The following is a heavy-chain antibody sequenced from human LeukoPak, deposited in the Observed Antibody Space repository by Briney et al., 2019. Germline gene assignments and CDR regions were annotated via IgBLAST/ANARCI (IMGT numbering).Heavy chain of an antibody. D-gene: IGHD4-17*01. Sequence: GASVKVSCKASGGTFSSYTISWVRQAPGQGLEWMGRIIPILGIANYAQKFQGRVTITADKSTSTAYMELSSLRAEDTAVYYCAKKETTVTTFFENWGQGTLVTVSS. CDR3: AKKETTVTTFFEN. CDR1: GGTFSSYT. V-gene: IGHV1-69*02. J-gene: IGHJ4*02. CDR2: IIPILGIA.